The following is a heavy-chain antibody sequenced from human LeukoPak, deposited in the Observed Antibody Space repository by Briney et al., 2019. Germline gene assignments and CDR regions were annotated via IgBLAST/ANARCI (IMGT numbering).Heavy chain of an antibody. V-gene: IGHV3-49*04. CDR2: IRSKVYGGTP. D-gene: IGHD2-2*02. CDR3: TRVDCSSTSCYISHADY. CDR1: GFTFGDYA. J-gene: IGHJ4*02. Sequence: GGALRLSCTTSGFTFGDYAMSWVRQAPGKGLEWVGFIRSKVYGGTPEYAASVKGRFTISRDDSKSIAYLQMNSLKTEDTAVYYCTRVDCSSTSCYISHADYWGRGTLVTVSS.